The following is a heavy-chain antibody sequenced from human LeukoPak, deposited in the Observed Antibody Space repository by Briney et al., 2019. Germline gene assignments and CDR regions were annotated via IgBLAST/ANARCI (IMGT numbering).Heavy chain of an antibody. J-gene: IGHJ4*02. CDR3: AKRGVVIRGILVIGYHQEAYHYDF. CDR2: ILDTGAGT. CDR1: GFTFSGFA. D-gene: IGHD3-10*01. V-gene: IGHV3-23*01. Sequence: PGGSLRLSCSASGFTFSGFAMSWVRQAPGKGLEWVSTILDTGAGTYYADSVRGRFTIPRDTSLNTLYLQMNNLRAEDTAVYFCAKRGVVIRGILVIGYHQEAYHYDFWGQGGLVTVSS.